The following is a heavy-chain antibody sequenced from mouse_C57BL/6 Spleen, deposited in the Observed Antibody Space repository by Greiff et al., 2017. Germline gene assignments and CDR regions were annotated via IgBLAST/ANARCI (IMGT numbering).Heavy chain of an antibody. D-gene: IGHD1-1*01. V-gene: IGHV1-15*01. CDR1: GYTFTDYE. J-gene: IGHJ3*01. Sequence: VQLQQSGAELVRPGASVTLSCKASGYTFTDYEMHWVKQTPVHGLEWIGAIDPETGGTAYNQKFKGKAILTADKSSSTAYMELRSLTSEDSAVYYCTRWGAYYGSSYGAYWGQGTLVTVSA. CDR3: TRWGAYYGSSYGAY. CDR2: IDPETGGT.